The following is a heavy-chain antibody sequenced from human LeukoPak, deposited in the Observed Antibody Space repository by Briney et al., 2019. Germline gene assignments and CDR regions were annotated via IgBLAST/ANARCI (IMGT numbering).Heavy chain of an antibody. V-gene: IGHV3-30*18. CDR1: GFTFSSYG. D-gene: IGHD3-10*01. CDR3: AKDGSGSSSRPFLDY. Sequence: PGRSLRLSCAASGFTFSSYGMHWVRQAPGKGLEWVAVISYDGSNKYYADSVKGRFTISRDNSKNTLYLQMNSLRAEGTDVYYCAKDGSGSSSRPFLDYWGQGTLVTVSS. CDR2: ISYDGSNK. J-gene: IGHJ4*02.